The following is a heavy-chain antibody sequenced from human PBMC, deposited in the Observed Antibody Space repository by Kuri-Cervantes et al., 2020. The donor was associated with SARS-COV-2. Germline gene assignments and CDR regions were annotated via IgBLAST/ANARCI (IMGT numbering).Heavy chain of an antibody. V-gene: IGHV3-21*01. Sequence: ESLKISCAASGFTFSSYSMNWVRQAPGKGLEWVSSISSSSSYIYYADSVKGRFTISRDNAKNSLYLQMNSLRAEDTAVYYCACSSSDYWGQGTLVTVSS. CDR1: GFTFSSYS. CDR2: ISSSSSYI. J-gene: IGHJ4*02. D-gene: IGHD6-6*01. CDR3: ACSSSDY.